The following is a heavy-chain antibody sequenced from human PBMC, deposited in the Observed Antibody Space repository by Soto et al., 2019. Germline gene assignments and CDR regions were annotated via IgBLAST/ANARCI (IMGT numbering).Heavy chain of an antibody. V-gene: IGHV4-59*08. Sequence: SETLSLTCTVSGGSISSYYWSWIRQPPGKGLEWIGYIYYSGSTNYNPSLKSRVTISVDTSKNQFSLKLSSVTAADTAVYYCATPQWLPPYYYYYYMDVWGKGTTVTVSS. D-gene: IGHD6-19*01. CDR2: IYYSGST. CDR1: GGSISSYY. J-gene: IGHJ6*03. CDR3: ATPQWLPPYYYYYYMDV.